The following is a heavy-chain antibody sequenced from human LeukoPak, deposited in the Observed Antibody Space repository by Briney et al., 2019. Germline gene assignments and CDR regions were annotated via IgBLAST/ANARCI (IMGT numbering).Heavy chain of an antibody. CDR2: IIPIFGTA. V-gene: IGHV1-69*01. CDR3: ARDLSSTVYYYYYMDV. J-gene: IGHJ6*03. D-gene: IGHD4-11*01. CDR1: GGTFSSYA. Sequence: SVKVSCKASGGTFSSYAISWVRQAPGQGLDWMGGIIPIFGTANYAQKFQGRVTITADESTSTAYMELSSLRSKDTAVYYCARDLSSTVYYYYYMDVWGKGTTVTVSS.